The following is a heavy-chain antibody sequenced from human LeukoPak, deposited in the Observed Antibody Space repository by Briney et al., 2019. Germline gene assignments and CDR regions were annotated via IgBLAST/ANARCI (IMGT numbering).Heavy chain of an antibody. D-gene: IGHD6-19*01. CDR3: ARETLRGGWYGDL. V-gene: IGHV4-4*07. Sequence: KPSETLSLTCTVSGDSISSYTWRWPRQPAGMGLEWLGRIYSSGTTSYNPSFESRVTTSVDTSKNQFSLKLTSVTAADTARYFCARETLRGGWYGDLWGQGTLVTVSS. CDR2: IYSSGTT. CDR1: GDSISSYT. J-gene: IGHJ5*02.